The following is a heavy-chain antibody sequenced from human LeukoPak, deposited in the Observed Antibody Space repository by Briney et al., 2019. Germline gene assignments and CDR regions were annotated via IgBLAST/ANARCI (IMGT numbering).Heavy chain of an antibody. CDR3: ARDLGSSSYVNYYMDV. CDR2: IYSGDYT. V-gene: IGHV3-66*02. D-gene: IGHD1-26*01. J-gene: IGHJ6*03. Sequence: PGGSLRLSCAASGFTFSSFEMSWVRQAPGKGLEWVSVIYSGDYTYYADSVKGRFTIYRDDSKNTLYLQMKSLRAEDTAVYYCARDLGSSSYVNYYMDVWGKGTTVTVSS. CDR1: GFTFSSFE.